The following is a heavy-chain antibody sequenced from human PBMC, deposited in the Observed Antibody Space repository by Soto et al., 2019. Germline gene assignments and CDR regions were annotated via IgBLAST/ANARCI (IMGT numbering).Heavy chain of an antibody. CDR1: GDSIISSDYY. D-gene: IGHD3-3*02. J-gene: IGHJ5*02. V-gene: IGHV4-39*01. CDR3: ARHSLALRKNNWFDP. Sequence: PSETLSLTCTVSGDSIISSDYYWVWVRHPPGKGLEWIGSIFYLGSSYYNPSLKSRVTMSVDTSKNQFSLRLRSVTAADTALYFCARHSLALRKNNWFDPWGQGIMVPVSS. CDR2: IFYLGSS.